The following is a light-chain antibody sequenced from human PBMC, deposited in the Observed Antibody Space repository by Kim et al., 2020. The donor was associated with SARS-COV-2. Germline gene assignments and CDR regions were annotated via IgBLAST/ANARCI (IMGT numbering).Light chain of an antibody. V-gene: IGKV1-39*01. CDR3: QQGYSTPQIT. CDR1: QSITTY. J-gene: IGKJ4*01. Sequence: DIQMTQSPSSLSASIGDRVTITCRASQSITTYLNWYQLKPGKAPKLLIYAASSLQSGVPSRFSGSGSGTDFTLTISNLQPDDFATYYCQQGYSTPQITFGGGTKVDIK. CDR2: AAS.